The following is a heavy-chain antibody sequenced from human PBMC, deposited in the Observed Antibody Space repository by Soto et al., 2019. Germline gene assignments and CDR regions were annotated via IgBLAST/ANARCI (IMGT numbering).Heavy chain of an antibody. CDR3: ATNYGDYRKFDF. Sequence: VQLQESGPGLVRPSETLSLTCSVSGGSISNYYGSWIRESPGKRLEWIGYINYRGSSSYNPSLRSRVTISVDTSKNQFSLKLSSVTAADTAVYYCATNYGDYRKFDFWGQGAPVSVSS. CDR2: INYRGSS. V-gene: IGHV4-59*01. J-gene: IGHJ4*02. CDR1: GGSISNYY. D-gene: IGHD4-17*01.